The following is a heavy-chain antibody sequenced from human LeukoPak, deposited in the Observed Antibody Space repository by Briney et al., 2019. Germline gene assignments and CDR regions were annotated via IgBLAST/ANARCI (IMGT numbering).Heavy chain of an antibody. J-gene: IGHJ4*02. Sequence: SETLSLTCTVSGGSISSYYWCWIRQPPGKGLEWIGYFYYSGSTNYNPSLKSRVTISVDTSKNQFSLKLNSVTAADTAVYYCARVVSSGWPHYFVYWGQGTLVTVSS. CDR3: ARVVSSGWPHYFVY. CDR2: FYYSGST. V-gene: IGHV4-59*01. D-gene: IGHD6-19*01. CDR1: GGSISSYY.